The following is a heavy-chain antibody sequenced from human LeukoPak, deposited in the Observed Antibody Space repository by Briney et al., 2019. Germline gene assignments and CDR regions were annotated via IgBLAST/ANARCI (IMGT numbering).Heavy chain of an antibody. Sequence: ASVKVSCKASGYTFTTYDINWVRQAPGQGLEWMGWISAYNGNTNYAQKLQGRVTMTTDTSTSTAYMELRSLRSDDTAVYYCARGTSSGCLDYWGQGTLVTVSS. V-gene: IGHV1-18*01. CDR3: ARGTSSGCLDY. J-gene: IGHJ4*02. CDR2: ISAYNGNT. CDR1: GYTFTTYD. D-gene: IGHD6-19*01.